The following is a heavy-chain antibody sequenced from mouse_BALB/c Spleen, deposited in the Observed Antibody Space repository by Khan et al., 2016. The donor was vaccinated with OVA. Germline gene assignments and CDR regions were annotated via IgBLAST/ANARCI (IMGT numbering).Heavy chain of an antibody. J-gene: IGHJ2*01. CDR3: ARRGLRWDFDY. V-gene: IGHV1-7*01. Sequence: QVQLQQSGAKLAKPGASVKMSCKASGYTFINYWILWVKQRPGQGLEWIGYINPSTGYTEYNQNFKDKATLTADKSSSTAYMQLSSLTSEDSAVYYGARRGLRWDFDYWGQGTTLTVSS. CDR2: INPSTGYT. D-gene: IGHD1-1*01. CDR1: GYTFINYW.